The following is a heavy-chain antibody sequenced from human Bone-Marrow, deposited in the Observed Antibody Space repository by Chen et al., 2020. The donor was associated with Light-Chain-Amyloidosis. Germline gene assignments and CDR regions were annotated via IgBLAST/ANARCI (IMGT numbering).Heavy chain of an antibody. J-gene: IGHJ4*02. D-gene: IGHD2-21*01. CDR1: GYTFTGYY. CDR3: ALLWALDY. Sequence: QLVQSGAEVKKPGASVKVSCKASGYTFTGYYMHWVRQAPGQGLEGMGWINPNSGGTNYAQKFQGXXTMTRDXXXXXAYMELSRLRSDDTAVYYCALLWALDYWGQGTLVTVSS. CDR2: INPNSGGT. V-gene: IGHV1-2*02.